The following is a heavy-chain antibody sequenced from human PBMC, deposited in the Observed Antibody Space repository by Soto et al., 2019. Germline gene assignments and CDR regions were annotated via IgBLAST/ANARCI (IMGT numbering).Heavy chain of an antibody. J-gene: IGHJ2*01. D-gene: IGHD4-4*01. CDR3: ARGGSNWYRYFDL. V-gene: IGHV4-59*01. CDR2: ISYSGST. Sequence: PSETLSLTCTVSGGSISSYYWSWIRQPPGKGLEWIAYISYSGSTNYNPSLKSRVTISLDVSKNQFSLKLNSMTAADTAVYYCARGGSNWYRYFDLWGRGTLVTVS. CDR1: GGSISSYY.